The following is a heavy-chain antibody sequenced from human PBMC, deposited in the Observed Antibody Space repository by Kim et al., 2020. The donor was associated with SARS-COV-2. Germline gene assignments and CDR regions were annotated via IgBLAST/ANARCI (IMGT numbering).Heavy chain of an antibody. CDR1: GFTFSSYG. D-gene: IGHD6-19*01. J-gene: IGHJ4*02. Sequence: GGSLRLSCAASGFTFSSYGMHWVRQAPGKGLEWVAVISYDGSNKYYADSVKGRFTISRDNSKNTLYLQMNSLRAEDTAVYYCAKDPNQRIAVAGISWGQGTLVTVSS. V-gene: IGHV3-30*18. CDR3: AKDPNQRIAVAGIS. CDR2: ISYDGSNK.